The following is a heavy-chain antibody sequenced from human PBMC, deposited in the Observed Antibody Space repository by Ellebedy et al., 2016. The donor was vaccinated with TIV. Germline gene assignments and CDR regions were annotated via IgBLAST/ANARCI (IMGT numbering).Heavy chain of an antibody. V-gene: IGHV1-69*13. CDR3: ARRYCSSTSCYARFDY. Sequence: AASVKVSCKASGGTFSSYAISWVRQAPGQGLEWMGGIIPIFGTANYAQKFQGRVTITADESTSTAYMELSSLRSEDTAVYYCARRYCSSTSCYARFDYWGQGTLVTVSS. J-gene: IGHJ4*02. CDR2: IIPIFGTA. CDR1: GGTFSSYA. D-gene: IGHD2-2*01.